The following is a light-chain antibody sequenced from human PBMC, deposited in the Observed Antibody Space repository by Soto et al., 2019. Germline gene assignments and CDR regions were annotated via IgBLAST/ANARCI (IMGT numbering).Light chain of an antibody. J-gene: IGKJ2*01. V-gene: IGKV1-39*01. CDR2: AAS. CDR3: QQSFSLPYT. CDR1: QSVSTY. Sequence: DIQMTQSPYSLPASVGDRVIITCRASQSVSTYLNWYQHKPGKAPKLLIYAASSLHSGVPSRFSGRGSGTDFTLTISSLQPEDFATYYCQQSFSLPYTFGQGTRLEIK.